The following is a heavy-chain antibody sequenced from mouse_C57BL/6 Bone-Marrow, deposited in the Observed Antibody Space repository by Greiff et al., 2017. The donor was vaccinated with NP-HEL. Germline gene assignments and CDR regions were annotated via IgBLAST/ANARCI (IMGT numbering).Heavy chain of an antibody. Sequence: EVKLMESEGGLVQPGSSMKLSCTASGFTFSDYYMAWVRQVPEKGLEWVANINYDGSSTYYLDSLKSRFIISRDNAKNILYLQMSSLKSEDTATYYCARDITGRFDYWGQGTTLTVSS. V-gene: IGHV5-16*01. CDR1: GFTFSDYY. J-gene: IGHJ2*01. D-gene: IGHD4-1*01. CDR3: ARDITGRFDY. CDR2: INYDGSST.